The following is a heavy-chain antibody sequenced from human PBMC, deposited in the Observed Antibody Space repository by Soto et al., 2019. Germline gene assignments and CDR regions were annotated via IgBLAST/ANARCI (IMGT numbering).Heavy chain of an antibody. D-gene: IGHD2-15*01. CDR2: MNPNRGNT. V-gene: IGHV1-8*01. J-gene: IGHJ6*03. Sequence: QVQLVQSGAEVKKPGASVKVSCKASGYTFTSYDINWVRQATGQGLEWMGWMNPNRGNTGYAQKFQGRVTMTRNTSISTAYMELSSLRSEDTAVYYCARGGYCSGGSCYSWYYYYYYMDVWGKGTTVTVSS. CDR3: ARGGYCSGGSCYSWYYYYYYMDV. CDR1: GYTFTSYD.